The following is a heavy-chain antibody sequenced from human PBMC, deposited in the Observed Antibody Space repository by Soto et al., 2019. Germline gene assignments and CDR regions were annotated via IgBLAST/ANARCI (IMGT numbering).Heavy chain of an antibody. D-gene: IGHD2-15*01. CDR2: MNPNSGNT. CDR1: GYTFTSYD. CDR3: AGRKGCSGGSCYSGFQH. J-gene: IGHJ1*01. Sequence: ASVKVSCKASGYTFTSYDINWVRQATGQGLEWMGWMNPNSGNTGYAQKFQGRVTMTRNTSISTAYMELSSLRSEDTAVYYCAGRKGCSGGSCYSGFQHWGQGTLVTVSS. V-gene: IGHV1-8*01.